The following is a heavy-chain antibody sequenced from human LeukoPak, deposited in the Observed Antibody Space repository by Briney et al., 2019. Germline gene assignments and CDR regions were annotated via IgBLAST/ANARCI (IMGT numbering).Heavy chain of an antibody. J-gene: IGHJ4*02. CDR2: IIPILGTA. V-gene: IGHV1-69*05. Sequence: SSVKVSCKASGGTFSSYAISWVRQAPGQGLEWMGRIIPILGTANYAQKFQGRVTITTDESTSTACMELSSLRSEDTAVYYCARDIGFLEWLLNWGQGTLVTVSS. D-gene: IGHD3-3*02. CDR3: ARDIGFLEWLLN. CDR1: GGTFSSYA.